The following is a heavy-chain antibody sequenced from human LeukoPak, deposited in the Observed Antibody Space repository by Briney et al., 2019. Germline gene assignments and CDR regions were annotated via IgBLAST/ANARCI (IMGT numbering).Heavy chain of an antibody. CDR2: ISSSSSYI. D-gene: IGHD2-15*01. J-gene: IGHJ6*03. CDR1: GFTFSSYS. Sequence: GGSLRLSCAASGFTFSSYSMNWVRQAPGKGLEWVSSISSSSSYIYYADSVKGRFTISRDNSKNTLYLQMNSLRAEDTAVYYCAKGGGEDYYYYYMDVWGKGTTVTVSS. CDR3: AKGGGEDYYYYYMDV. V-gene: IGHV3-21*04.